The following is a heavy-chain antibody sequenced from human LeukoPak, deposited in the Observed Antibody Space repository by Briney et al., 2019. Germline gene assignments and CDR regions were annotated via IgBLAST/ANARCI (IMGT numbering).Heavy chain of an antibody. J-gene: IGHJ4*02. V-gene: IGHV3-7*04. Sequence: PGGSLRLSCVASGFTFSTYWMSWVRQAPGKGLECVANIKRDGSEEYYVDSVKGRFTISRDNAKNSLYLQMNSLRAEDTAVCYCVRSYDTGGKTPANWGQGTLVTVSS. D-gene: IGHD2-8*02. CDR2: IKRDGSEE. CDR1: GFTFSTYW. CDR3: VRSYDTGGKTPAN.